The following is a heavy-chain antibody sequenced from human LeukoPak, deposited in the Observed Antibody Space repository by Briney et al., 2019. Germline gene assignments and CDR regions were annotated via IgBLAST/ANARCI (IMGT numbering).Heavy chain of an antibody. V-gene: IGHV3-21*04. D-gene: IGHD6-13*01. CDR2: ISSSSSYI. J-gene: IGHJ1*01. Sequence: KPGGSLRLSCAASGFTFSSYSMNWVRQAPGKGLEWVSSISSSSSYIYYADSVKGRFTISRDNAKNSLYLQMNSLRAEDTALYYCAKPSSSWYYDFQHWGQGTLVTVSS. CDR1: GFTFSSYS. CDR3: AKPSSSWYYDFQH.